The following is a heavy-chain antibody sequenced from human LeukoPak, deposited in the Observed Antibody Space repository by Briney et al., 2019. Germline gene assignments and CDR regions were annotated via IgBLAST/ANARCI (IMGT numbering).Heavy chain of an antibody. CDR3: ARHIAAAGDYYYYMDV. Sequence: SETLSLTCTVSGGSISSYYWSWIRQPPGKGLEWIGYIYYSGSTNYNPSLKSRATISVDTSKNQFSLKLSSVTAADTAVYYCARHIAAAGDYYYYMDVWGKGTTVTISS. CDR2: IYYSGST. D-gene: IGHD6-13*01. V-gene: IGHV4-59*01. CDR1: GGSISSYY. J-gene: IGHJ6*03.